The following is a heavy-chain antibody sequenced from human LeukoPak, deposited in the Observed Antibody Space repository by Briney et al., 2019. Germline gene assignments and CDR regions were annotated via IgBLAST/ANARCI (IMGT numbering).Heavy chain of an antibody. Sequence: SETLSLTCTVSGGSISSSSYYWGWIRQPPGKGLEWIGSIYYSGSTYYNPSLKSRVTISVDTSKNQFSLKLSSVTAADTAVYYCARSAYGSGSYYFLYYYYYMDVWGKGTTVTISS. J-gene: IGHJ6*03. CDR3: ARSAYGSGSYYFLYYYYYMDV. CDR2: IYYSGST. CDR1: GGSISSSSYY. D-gene: IGHD3-10*01. V-gene: IGHV4-39*01.